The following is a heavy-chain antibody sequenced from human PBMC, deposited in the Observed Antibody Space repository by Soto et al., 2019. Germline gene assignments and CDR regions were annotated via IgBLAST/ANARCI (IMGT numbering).Heavy chain of an antibody. J-gene: IGHJ6*02. D-gene: IGHD3-10*01. CDR1: GASFSGYY. Sequence: SETLSLTCAVYGASFSGYYWTWIRQPPGKGLDWMGEINHIGSTNYNPSLKSRVTTSVDTSKNQSSVKLSSVTAADTAVYYCARGWYYGSGSYSWYYYYYGMDVWGQGTTVTVSS. CDR3: ARGWYYGSGSYSWYYYYYGMDV. V-gene: IGHV4-34*01. CDR2: INHIGST.